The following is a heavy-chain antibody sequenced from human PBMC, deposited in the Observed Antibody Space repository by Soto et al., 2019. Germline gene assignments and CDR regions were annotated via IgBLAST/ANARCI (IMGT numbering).Heavy chain of an antibody. V-gene: IGHV4-34*01. CDR2: INHSGST. D-gene: IGHD3-10*01. Sequence: QVQLQQWGAGLLKPSETLSLTCAVYGGSFSGYYWSWIRQPPGKGLEWIGEINHSGSTNYNPSLKIRVTIPVDTSNNQFSLKLSSVTAADTAVYYCARGRRGYYDGSGSRNWLDPWGQGTLVTVSS. CDR3: ARGRRGYYDGSGSRNWLDP. CDR1: GGSFSGYY. J-gene: IGHJ5*02.